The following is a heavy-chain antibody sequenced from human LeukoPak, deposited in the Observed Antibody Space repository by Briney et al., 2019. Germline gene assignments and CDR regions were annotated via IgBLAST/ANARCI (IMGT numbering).Heavy chain of an antibody. CDR1: GGTFSNYA. V-gene: IGHV1-69*05. Sequence: SVKVSCKASGGTFSNYAISWVRQAPGQELEWMGRIIPMFGTANYAQKFQGRVTITTDESTSTAYMELSSLRSEDTAVYYCARITVDIESSLDAFDIWGQGTMVTVSP. CDR2: IIPMFGTA. J-gene: IGHJ3*02. CDR3: ARITVDIESSLDAFDI. D-gene: IGHD5/OR15-5a*01.